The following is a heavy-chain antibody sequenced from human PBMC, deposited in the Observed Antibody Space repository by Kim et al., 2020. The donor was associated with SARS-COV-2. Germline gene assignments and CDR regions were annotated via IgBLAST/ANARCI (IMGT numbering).Heavy chain of an antibody. CDR2: ISWNSGSI. Sequence: GGSLRLSCAASGFTFDDYAMHWVRQAPGKGLEWVSGISWNSGSIGYADSVKGRFTISRDNAKNSLYLQMNSLRAEDTALYYCAKDQRGMVRGEGLRQYYYYGMDVWGQGTTVTVSS. D-gene: IGHD3-10*01. CDR1: GFTFDDYA. CDR3: AKDQRGMVRGEGLRQYYYYGMDV. V-gene: IGHV3-9*01. J-gene: IGHJ6*02.